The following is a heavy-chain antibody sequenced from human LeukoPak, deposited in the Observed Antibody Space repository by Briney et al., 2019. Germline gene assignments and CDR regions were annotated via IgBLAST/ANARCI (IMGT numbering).Heavy chain of an antibody. Sequence: GGSLRLSRAASGFTFSSYGMHWVRQAPGKGLEWVAFIRYDGSNKYYADSVKGRFTISRDNSKNTLYLQMNSLRAEDTAVYYCAKTISSWDPWYFDYWGQGTLVTVSS. CDR3: AKTISSWDPWYFDY. V-gene: IGHV3-30*02. CDR1: GFTFSSYG. D-gene: IGHD6-13*01. CDR2: IRYDGSNK. J-gene: IGHJ4*02.